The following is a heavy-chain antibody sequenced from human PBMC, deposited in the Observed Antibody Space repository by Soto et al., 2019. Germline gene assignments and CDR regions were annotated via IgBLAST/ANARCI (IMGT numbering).Heavy chain of an antibody. Sequence: ASVKVSCKASGYTFTSYYMHWVRQAPGQGLEWMGIINPSGGSTSYAQKFQGRVTMTRDTSTSTVYMELSSLRSEDTAVYYCARDKGDFWSGYYRGYYYYGMDVWGQGTTVTVSS. CDR2: INPSGGST. CDR1: GYTFTSYY. V-gene: IGHV1-46*01. D-gene: IGHD3-3*01. J-gene: IGHJ6*02. CDR3: ARDKGDFWSGYYRGYYYYGMDV.